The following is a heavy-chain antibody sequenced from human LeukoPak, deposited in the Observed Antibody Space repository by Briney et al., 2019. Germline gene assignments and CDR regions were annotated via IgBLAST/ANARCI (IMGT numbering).Heavy chain of an antibody. CDR1: GFTFSSYG. Sequence: PGGSLRLSCAASGFTFSSYGMHWVRQAPGKGLEWVAVISYDGSNKYYADSVKGRFTISRDNAKNSVYLQMNSLRAEDTAVYYCARGKYYDVFIDFWGQGTLVTVSS. CDR2: ISYDGSNK. D-gene: IGHD3-22*01. J-gene: IGHJ4*02. CDR3: ARGKYYDVFIDF. V-gene: IGHV3-30*03.